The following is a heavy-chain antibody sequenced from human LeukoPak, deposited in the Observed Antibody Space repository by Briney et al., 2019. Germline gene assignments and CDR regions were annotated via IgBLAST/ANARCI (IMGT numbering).Heavy chain of an antibody. Sequence: ASVKVSCKASGYTFTSYYMHWVRQAPGQGLEWMGWINPNSGGTNYAQKFQGRVTMTRDTSISTAYMELSRLRSDDTAVYYCARDGYDFWSGQASNAFDIWGQGTMVTVSS. CDR2: INPNSGGT. J-gene: IGHJ3*02. CDR3: ARDGYDFWSGQASNAFDI. V-gene: IGHV1-2*02. D-gene: IGHD3-3*01. CDR1: GYTFTSYY.